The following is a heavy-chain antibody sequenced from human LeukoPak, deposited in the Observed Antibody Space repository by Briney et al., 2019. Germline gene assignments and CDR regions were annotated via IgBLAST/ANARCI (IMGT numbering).Heavy chain of an antibody. V-gene: IGHV3-7*04. Sequence: GGSLRLSCAAFGFTFSSYWMSWVRQAPGKGLEWVANIKQDGSEKYYVDSAKGRFTISRDNAKNSLYLQMNSLRAEDTAVYYCARDTRWGGEDFDYWGQGTLVTVSS. CDR1: GFTFSSYW. J-gene: IGHJ4*02. CDR2: IKQDGSEK. CDR3: ARDTRWGGEDFDY. D-gene: IGHD2-2*01.